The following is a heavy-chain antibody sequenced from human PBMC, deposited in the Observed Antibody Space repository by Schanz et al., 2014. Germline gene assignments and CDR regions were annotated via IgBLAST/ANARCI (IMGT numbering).Heavy chain of an antibody. CDR2: MIGSGSSV. D-gene: IGHD3-22*01. Sequence: VQLVESGGGLVKPGESLRLSCAASGFTFSIYGMSWVRQAPGKGLEWVSRMIGSGSSVFYADSVKGRFTISRDNLKNTVYLQMNSLRAGDTAVYYCAKDGRLPYYGTGSDFDYWGQGTLVAVSS. CDR3: AKDGRLPYYGTGSDFDY. CDR1: GFTFSIYG. J-gene: IGHJ4*02. V-gene: IGHV3-23*04.